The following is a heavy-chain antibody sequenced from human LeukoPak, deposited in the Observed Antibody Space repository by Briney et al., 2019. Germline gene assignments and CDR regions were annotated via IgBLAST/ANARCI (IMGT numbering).Heavy chain of an antibody. Sequence: SETLSLTCTVSGYSISSDYYWGWIRQPPGKGLEWIGSIYHSGSTYYNPSLKSRVTISVDKSKNQFSLKLSSVTAADTAVYYCARLAGYYYGPTYFDPWGQGTLVTVSS. V-gene: IGHV4-38-2*02. CDR1: GYSISSDYY. CDR3: ARLAGYYYGPTYFDP. D-gene: IGHD3-10*01. J-gene: IGHJ5*02. CDR2: IYHSGST.